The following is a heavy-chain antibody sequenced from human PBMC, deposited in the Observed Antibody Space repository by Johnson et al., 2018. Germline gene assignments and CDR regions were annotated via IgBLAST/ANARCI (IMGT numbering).Heavy chain of an antibody. J-gene: IGHJ4*02. V-gene: IGHV3-33*01. CDR1: GFTFSTYA. Sequence: QVQLVESGGGVVQXGRSLRLSCAASGFTFSTYAMHWVRQAPGKGLERVAVIWYDGSNKYYADSLKGRITLSRDNAKEALYLQMSSLRAEDTAVYYCVGEADENFDYWGQGTLVTVSS. CDR2: IWYDGSNK. CDR3: VGEADENFDY.